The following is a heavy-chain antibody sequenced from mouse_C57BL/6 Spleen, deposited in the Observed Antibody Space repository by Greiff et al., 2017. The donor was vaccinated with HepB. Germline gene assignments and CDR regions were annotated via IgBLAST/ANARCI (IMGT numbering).Heavy chain of an antibody. CDR3: AMGGYDYLDY. J-gene: IGHJ2*01. CDR2: INPSDSDT. D-gene: IGHD2-2*01. CDR1: GYTFTSYW. V-gene: IGHV1-74*01. Sequence: VQLQQSGADLVKPGASVKVSCKASGYTFTSYWMHWVKQRPGQGLEWIGRINPSDSDTNYNQKFKGKATLTVDKSSSTAYMQLSSLTSEDSAVYYCAMGGYDYLDYWGQGTTLTVSS.